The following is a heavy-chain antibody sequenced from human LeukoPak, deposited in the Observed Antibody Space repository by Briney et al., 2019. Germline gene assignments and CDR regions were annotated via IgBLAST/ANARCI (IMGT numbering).Heavy chain of an antibody. CDR2: ISGSGGST. J-gene: IGHJ6*02. Sequence: GGSLRLSCAASGFTFSSYAMSWVRQAPGKGLEWVSAISGSGGSTYYADSVKGRFTISRDNSKNTLYLQMNSLRAEDTAVYYCAKWKDYSNYESFRGVGMDVWGQGTTVTVSS. CDR1: GFTFSSYA. CDR3: AKWKDYSNYESFRGVGMDV. D-gene: IGHD4-11*01. V-gene: IGHV3-23*01.